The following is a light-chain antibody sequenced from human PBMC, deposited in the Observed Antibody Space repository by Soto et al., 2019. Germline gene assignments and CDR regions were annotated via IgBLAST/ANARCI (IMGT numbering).Light chain of an antibody. J-gene: IGLJ1*01. V-gene: IGLV1-40*01. Sequence: QSALTQPPSVSGAPGQRVTISCTGSSSNIGAGYDVHWYQQLPGTAPKLLIYGNSNQPSGVPDRFSGSKSGTSASLAITGLQAEDEADYYCQSYDSSLSGSDYVFGTGTKVTV. CDR3: QSYDSSLSGSDYV. CDR2: GNS. CDR1: SSNIGAGYD.